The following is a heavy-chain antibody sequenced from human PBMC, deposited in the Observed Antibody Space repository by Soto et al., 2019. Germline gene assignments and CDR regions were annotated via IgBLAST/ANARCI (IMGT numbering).Heavy chain of an antibody. D-gene: IGHD3-22*01. CDR3: AREVYYDSIPPGY. Sequence: GGSLRLSCAASGFTFSSYGMHWVRQAPGKGLEWVAVIWYDGSNKYYADSVKGRFTISRDNSKNTLYLQMNSLRAEDTAVYYCAREVYYDSIPPGYWGQGTLVTAPQ. V-gene: IGHV3-33*01. CDR2: IWYDGSNK. J-gene: IGHJ4*02. CDR1: GFTFSSYG.